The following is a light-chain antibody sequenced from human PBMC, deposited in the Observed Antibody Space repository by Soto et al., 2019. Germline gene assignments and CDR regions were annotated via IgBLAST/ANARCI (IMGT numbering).Light chain of an antibody. V-gene: IGKV1-9*01. Sequence: DIQLTQSPSFLSASVGDRVTITCRASQGISSYLAWYQQKPGKAPKLLIYAASTLQIGVPSRFSGSGSETEFTLTISSLQPEDFATYYCQQLNSYPRTFGQGTKLEIK. CDR2: AAS. CDR1: QGISSY. J-gene: IGKJ2*01. CDR3: QQLNSYPRT.